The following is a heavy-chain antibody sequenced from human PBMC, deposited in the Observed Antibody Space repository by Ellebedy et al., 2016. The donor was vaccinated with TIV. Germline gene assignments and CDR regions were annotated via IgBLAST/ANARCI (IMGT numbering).Heavy chain of an antibody. V-gene: IGHV1-2*02. Sequence: ASVKVSXKASGYTFTGYYMHWVRQAPGQGLEWMGWINPNSGGTNYAQKFQGRVTMTRDTSISTAYMELSRLRSDDTAVYYCARDSDSSGYARWYYYYYMDVWGKGTTVTVSS. D-gene: IGHD3-22*01. CDR3: ARDSDSSGYARWYYYYYMDV. J-gene: IGHJ6*03. CDR2: INPNSGGT. CDR1: GYTFTGYY.